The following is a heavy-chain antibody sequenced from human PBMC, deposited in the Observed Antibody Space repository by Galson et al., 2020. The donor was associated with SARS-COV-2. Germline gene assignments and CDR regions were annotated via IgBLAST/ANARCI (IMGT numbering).Heavy chain of an antibody. D-gene: IGHD3-10*01. CDR1: GGSFSGYS. CDR3: ARGRRGVVPSPVLGVVPYYFYYYMDV. Sequence: SETLSLTCAVYGGSFSGYSWTWVRQPPGKGLEWIGEINSGGNTNYSPSLRSRVTISVDTSKNQFSLNLRSVTAADTALYYCARGRRGVVPSPVLGVVPYYFYYYMDVWNKGTTVTVSS. V-gene: IGHV4-34*01. CDR2: INSGGNT. J-gene: IGHJ6*03.